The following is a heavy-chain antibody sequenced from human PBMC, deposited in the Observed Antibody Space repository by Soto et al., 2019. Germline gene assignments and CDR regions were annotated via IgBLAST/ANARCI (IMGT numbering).Heavy chain of an antibody. V-gene: IGHV3-21*06. Sequence: EVQLVESGGGRARLGGSRRLSCPPFGFLLSSIGLNWVGQAPGKGLEWVSSINSGSTYTYYSDSMQGRFTISRDNARNSLYLQMNSLGVEDTAVYYCARDLTSYGSPHFDYWGQGTLVTVFS. D-gene: IGHD5-18*01. CDR2: INSGSTYT. J-gene: IGHJ4*02. CDR3: ARDLTSYGSPHFDY. CDR1: GFLLSSIG.